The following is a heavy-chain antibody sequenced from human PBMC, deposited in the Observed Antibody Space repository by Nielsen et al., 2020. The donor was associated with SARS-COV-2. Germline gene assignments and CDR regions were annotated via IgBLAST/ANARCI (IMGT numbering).Heavy chain of an antibody. CDR1: GFTFGDYN. Sequence: GGSLRLSCTASGFTFGDYNMSWVRQAPGKGLEGVGYFRSNAYGETTEYAVSVKGRFTISRANAKNSVYLQMNSLRVEDTAVYYCVKEAVHDYEDYAYNWFDPWGQGTLVTVSS. J-gene: IGHJ5*02. CDR3: VKEAVHDYEDYAYNWFDP. D-gene: IGHD4-17*01. V-gene: IGHV3-49*04. CDR2: FRSNAYGETT.